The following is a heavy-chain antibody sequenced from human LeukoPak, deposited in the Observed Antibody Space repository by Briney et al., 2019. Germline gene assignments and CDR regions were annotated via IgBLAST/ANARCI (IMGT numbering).Heavy chain of an antibody. CDR1: GGSFSRYY. CDR2: IDHRGDT. V-gene: IGHV4-34*01. Sequence: SETLSLTCAVYGGSFSRYYWSWIRQSPGKGLEWIAEIDHRGDTNYNPSVKSRVTISVDTSKNQFSLKVRSLTAADTAVYYCARGATISETGYFDFWGQGTLVTVSS. D-gene: IGHD5-24*01. J-gene: IGHJ4*03. CDR3: ARGATISETGYFDF.